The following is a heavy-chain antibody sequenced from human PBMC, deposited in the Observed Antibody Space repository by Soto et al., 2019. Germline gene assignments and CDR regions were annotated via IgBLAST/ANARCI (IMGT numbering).Heavy chain of an antibody. D-gene: IGHD3-10*01. CDR1: GGSISSGGYY. V-gene: IGHV4-31*03. CDR2: IYYSGST. Sequence: QVQLQESGPGLVKPSQTLSLTCTVSGGSISSGGYYWSWIRQHPGKGLEWIGYIYYSGSTYYNPSLKSRVTISVDTSKNQFSLKLSSVTAADTAVYYCARDNGSGRYAATNWFDPWGQGTLVTVSS. J-gene: IGHJ5*02. CDR3: ARDNGSGRYAATNWFDP.